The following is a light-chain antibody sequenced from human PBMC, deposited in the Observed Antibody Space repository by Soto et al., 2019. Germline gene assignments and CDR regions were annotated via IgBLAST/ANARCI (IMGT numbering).Light chain of an antibody. J-gene: IGKJ1*01. Sequence: EIVLTQSPGTLSLSPGERATLSCRASQSVSSAYLAWCQHKPGQPPTLLIYAASSRVTGIPDRFSGSGSGTDFTLTISRLEPEDFAVYYCQQYGSSSTWTFGPGTKVEIK. V-gene: IGKV3-20*01. CDR2: AAS. CDR1: QSVSSAY. CDR3: QQYGSSSTWT.